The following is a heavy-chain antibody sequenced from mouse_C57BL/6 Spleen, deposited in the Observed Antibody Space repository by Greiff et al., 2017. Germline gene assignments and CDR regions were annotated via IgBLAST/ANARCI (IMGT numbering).Heavy chain of an antibody. V-gene: IGHV1-69*01. CDR1: GYTFTSYW. CDR3: ASLGGNYPYAMDY. CDR2: IDPSDSYT. Sequence: QVQLQQPGAELVMPGASVKLSCKASGYTFTSYWMHWVKQRPGQGLEWIGEIDPSDSYTNYNQKFKGKSTLTVDKSSSTAYMQLSSLTSEDSAVYYCASLGGNYPYAMDYWGQGTSVTVSS. J-gene: IGHJ4*01. D-gene: IGHD2-1*01.